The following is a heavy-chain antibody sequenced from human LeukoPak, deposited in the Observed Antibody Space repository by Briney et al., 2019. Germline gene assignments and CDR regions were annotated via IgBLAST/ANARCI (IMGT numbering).Heavy chain of an antibody. J-gene: IGHJ5*02. CDR2: INPNSGGT. CDR3: ARDLTAVGYNWFDP. CDR1: GYTFTGYY. Sequence: ASVKVSCKASGYTFTGYYMHWVRQAPGQGLEWMGWINPNSGGTNYAQKFQGRVTMTRDTSISTAYMELSRLRSDDTVVYYCARDLTAVGYNWFDPWGQGTLVTVSS. V-gene: IGHV1-2*02. D-gene: IGHD1-26*01.